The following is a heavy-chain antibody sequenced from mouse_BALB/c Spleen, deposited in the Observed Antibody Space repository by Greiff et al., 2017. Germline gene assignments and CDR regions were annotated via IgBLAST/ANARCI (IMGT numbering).Heavy chain of an antibody. D-gene: IGHD1-1*01. J-gene: IGHJ1*01. CDR1: GFTFSSYG. CDR2: INSNGGST. V-gene: IGHV5-6-3*01. Sequence: EVKLVESGGGLVQPGGSLKLSCAASGFTFSSYGMSWVRQTPDKRLELVATINSNGGSTYYPDSVKGRFTISRDNAKNTLYLQMSSLKSEDTAMYYCARDEITTHWYFDVWGAGTTVTVSS. CDR3: ARDEITTHWYFDV.